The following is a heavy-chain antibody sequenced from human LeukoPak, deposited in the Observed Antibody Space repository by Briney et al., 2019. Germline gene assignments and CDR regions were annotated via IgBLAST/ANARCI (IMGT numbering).Heavy chain of an antibody. V-gene: IGHV4-59*08. D-gene: IGHD3-10*01. CDR2: IYYSGST. J-gene: IGHJ3*02. CDR1: GGSISSYY. Sequence: SETLSLTCTVSGGSISSYYWSWIRQPPGKGLEWIGYIYYSGSTNYNPSLKSRVTISVDTSKNQFSLKLSSVTAADTAVYYCARVRRGVTPDAFDIWGQGTMVTVSS. CDR3: ARVRRGVTPDAFDI.